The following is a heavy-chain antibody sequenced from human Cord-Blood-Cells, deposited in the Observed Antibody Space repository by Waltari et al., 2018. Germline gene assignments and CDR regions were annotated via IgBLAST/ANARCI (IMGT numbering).Heavy chain of an antibody. Sequence: QVQLQESGPGLVKPSQTLSLTCTVPGGSISSGGYYWSSIRQHPGKGLEWIGYIYYSGSTYYNPSLKSRVTISVDTSKNQFSLKLSSVTAADTAVYYCAHALAAADDAFDIWGQGTMVTVSS. J-gene: IGHJ3*02. D-gene: IGHD6-13*01. V-gene: IGHV4-31*03. CDR2: IYYSGST. CDR1: GGSISSGGYY. CDR3: AHALAAADDAFDI.